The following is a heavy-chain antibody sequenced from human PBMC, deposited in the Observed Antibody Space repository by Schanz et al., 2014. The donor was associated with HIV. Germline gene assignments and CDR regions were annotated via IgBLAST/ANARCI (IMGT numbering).Heavy chain of an antibody. Sequence: EVQLVESGGGLVQPGGSLRVSCAASGFTLSYYWMSWVRQAPGKGLEMVANMNQDGSRKYYVDSVKGRFTISRDNAANSLFLQMNSLRAEDTAVYYCVHDDSDNDGFDMWGQGTMVTVSS. CDR3: VHDDSDNDGFDM. D-gene: IGHD3-22*01. J-gene: IGHJ3*02. V-gene: IGHV3-7*01. CDR2: MNQDGSRK. CDR1: GFTLSYYW.